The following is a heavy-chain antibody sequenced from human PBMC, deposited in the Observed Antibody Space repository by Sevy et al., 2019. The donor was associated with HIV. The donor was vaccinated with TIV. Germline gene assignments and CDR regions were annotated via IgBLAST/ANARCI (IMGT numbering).Heavy chain of an antibody. D-gene: IGHD2-15*01. CDR1: GFTVSSNY. J-gene: IGHJ4*02. V-gene: IGHV3-66*01. CDR2: IYSGGST. Sequence: GGSLRLSCAASGFTVSSNYMSWVRQAPGKGLEWVSVIYSGGSTYYADSVKGRFTISRDNSKNTLYLQMNSLRAEDTAVYYCAREAGVGYCSGGSCYFDYWGQGTLVTVSS. CDR3: AREAGVGYCSGGSCYFDY.